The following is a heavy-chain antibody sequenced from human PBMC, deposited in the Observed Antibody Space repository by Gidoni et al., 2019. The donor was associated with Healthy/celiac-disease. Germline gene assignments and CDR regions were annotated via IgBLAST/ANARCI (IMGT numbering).Heavy chain of an antibody. CDR3: AKGIVVVTAILRGDAFDI. V-gene: IGHV3-9*01. Sequence: EVQLVESGGGLVQPGRSLRLSCAASGFTFDDYAMHWVRQAPGKGLEWVSGISWNSGSIGYADSVKGRFTISRDNAKNSLYLQMNSLRAEDTALYYCAKGIVVVTAILRGDAFDIWGQGTMVTVSS. J-gene: IGHJ3*02. CDR2: ISWNSGSI. CDR1: GFTFDDYA. D-gene: IGHD2-21*02.